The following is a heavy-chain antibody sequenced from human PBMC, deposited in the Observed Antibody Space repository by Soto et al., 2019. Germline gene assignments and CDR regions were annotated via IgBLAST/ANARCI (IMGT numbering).Heavy chain of an antibody. D-gene: IGHD3-10*01. J-gene: IGHJ4*02. Sequence: QVQLRESGPRLVKPSETLSLTCTVSGGSISGGYYWTWIRQHPGKGLEWIGYIYYSGSTYYNPSLKSRITISVDTSKNQFSLRLSSVTAADTALYYCARLGGVDGVLWFDYWGQGTLVTVSS. CDR3: ARLGGVDGVLWFDY. V-gene: IGHV4-31*03. CDR1: GGSISGGYY. CDR2: IYYSGST.